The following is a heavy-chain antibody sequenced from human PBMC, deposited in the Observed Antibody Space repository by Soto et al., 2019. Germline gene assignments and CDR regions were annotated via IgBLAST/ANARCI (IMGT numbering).Heavy chain of an antibody. CDR2: INGDGSNT. CDR3: ARVCTGGSCYQFDS. V-gene: IGHV3-74*01. Sequence: GSLRLSSAASGFTFSSYWMHWVRQAPGKGLVWVSRINGDGSNTNYADSVKGRFTISRDNAKNTLYLQMNSLRADDTAVYYCARVCTGGSCYQFDSWGQGTLVTVSS. J-gene: IGHJ4*02. CDR1: GFTFSSYW. D-gene: IGHD2-15*01.